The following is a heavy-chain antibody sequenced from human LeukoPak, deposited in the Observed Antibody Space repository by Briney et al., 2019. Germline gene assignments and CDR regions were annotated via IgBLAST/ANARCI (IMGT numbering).Heavy chain of an antibody. D-gene: IGHD2-2*01. CDR1: GGSISIGGYY. J-gene: IGHJ6*02. Sequence: PSQTLSLTCTVSGGSISIGGYYWSWIRQHPGKGREWIGYIYYSGSTYYNPSLKSRVTISVDTSKNQFSLKLSSVTAADTAVYYCARAVCSSTSCYYYYGMDVWGQGTTVTVSS. CDR3: ARAVCSSTSCYYYYGMDV. V-gene: IGHV4-31*03. CDR2: IYYSGST.